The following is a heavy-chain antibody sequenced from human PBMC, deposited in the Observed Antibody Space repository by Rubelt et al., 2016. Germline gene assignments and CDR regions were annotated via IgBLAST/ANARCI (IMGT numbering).Heavy chain of an antibody. CDR3: ARQGGDVSGGYLIIGGY. D-gene: IGHD3-3*01. J-gene: IGHJ4*02. CDR2: IYYSWST. Sequence: QLQLQESGPGLVKPSETLSLTCTVSGGSISSSSYYWGWIRQPPGKGLEWIGSIYYSWSTYYNPCLKSRVTVSVDAPKGPFSLKLSSGTAADTAVYYCARQGGDVSGGYLIIGGYWGQGTLVTVSS. V-gene: IGHV4-39*01. CDR1: GGSISSSSYY.